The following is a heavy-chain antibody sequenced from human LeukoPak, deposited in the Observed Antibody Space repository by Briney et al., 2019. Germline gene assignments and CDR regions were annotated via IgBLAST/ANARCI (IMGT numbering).Heavy chain of an antibody. D-gene: IGHD6-13*01. Sequence: GGSLRLSCAASGFTFSDYYMSWIRQAPGKGLEWVSYISSSGSTIYHADSVKGRFTISRDNAKNSLYLQMNSLRAEDTAVYYCARDRGIAAAGKDYYYYYGMDVWGQGTTVTVSS. V-gene: IGHV3-11*01. J-gene: IGHJ6*02. CDR3: ARDRGIAAAGKDYYYYYGMDV. CDR2: ISSSGSTI. CDR1: GFTFSDYY.